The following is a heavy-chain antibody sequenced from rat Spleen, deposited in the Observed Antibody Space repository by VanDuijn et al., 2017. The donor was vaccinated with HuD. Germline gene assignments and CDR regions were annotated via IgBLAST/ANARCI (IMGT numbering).Heavy chain of an antibody. D-gene: IGHD5-1*01. CDR1: GHSITSSYR. Sequence: EVQLQESGPGLVKPSQSLSLTCSVTGHSITSSYRWNWIRKFPGNTLEWMGYINSAGSTNYNPSLKSRISITRDTSKNQFFLQVNSVTTEDTAMYYCASELGHNWFAYWGQGTLVTVSS. J-gene: IGHJ3*01. CDR2: INSAGST. V-gene: IGHV3-3*01. CDR3: ASELGHNWFAY.